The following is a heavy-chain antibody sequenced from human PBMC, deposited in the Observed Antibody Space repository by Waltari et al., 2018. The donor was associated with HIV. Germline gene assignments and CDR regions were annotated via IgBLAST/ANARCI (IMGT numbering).Heavy chain of an antibody. J-gene: IGHJ3*02. D-gene: IGHD6-13*01. Sequence: QVQLQESGPGLVKPSETLSLTCTVSGGSISSYYWSWIRQSPGKGLEWIGYIYYSGSTNYNPSLKSRVTISVDTSKNQFSLKLSSVTAADTAVYYCARGSGIAYQGDAFDIWGQGTMVTVSS. CDR3: ARGSGIAYQGDAFDI. V-gene: IGHV4-59*01. CDR2: IYYSGST. CDR1: GGSISSYY.